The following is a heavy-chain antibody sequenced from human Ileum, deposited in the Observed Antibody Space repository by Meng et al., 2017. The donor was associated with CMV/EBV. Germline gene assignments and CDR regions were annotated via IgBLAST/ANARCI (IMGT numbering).Heavy chain of an antibody. V-gene: IGHV3-11*01. J-gene: IGHJ5*02. CDR1: GFTFSDYY. Sequence: GGSLRLSCAASGFTFSDYYMSWIRQAPGKGLEWVSYISSSGSTIYYADSVKGRFIISRDNSKTTLFLQMSSLRVEDTAVYFCAKDRTRENWTLLGGYFGPWGPGSQVTVSS. D-gene: IGHD7-27*01. CDR2: ISSSGSTI. CDR3: AKDRTRENWTLLGGYFGP.